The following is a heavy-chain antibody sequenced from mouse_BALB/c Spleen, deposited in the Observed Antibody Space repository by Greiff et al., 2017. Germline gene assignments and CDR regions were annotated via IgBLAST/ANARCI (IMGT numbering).Heavy chain of an antibody. J-gene: IGHJ2*01. CDR1: GYAFTNYL. V-gene: IGHV1-54*01. D-gene: IGHD4-1*01. CDR2: INPGSGGT. Sequence: VQLQQSGAELVRPGTSVKVSCKASGYAFTNYLIEWVKQRPGKGLEWIGVINPGSGGTNYNEKFKGKATLTADKSSSTAYMQRSSLTSDDSAVYCCARGANWAYFDYWGQGTTLTVSS. CDR3: ARGANWAYFDY.